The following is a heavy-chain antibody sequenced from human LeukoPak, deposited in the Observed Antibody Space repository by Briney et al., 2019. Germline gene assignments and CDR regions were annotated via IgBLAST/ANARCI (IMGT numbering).Heavy chain of an antibody. CDR2: VKQGGSDK. CDR1: GFTFSNYC. J-gene: IGHJ4*02. D-gene: IGHD4-11*01. V-gene: IGHV3-7*05. CDR3: FAATTTGDDY. Sequence: GGSLRLSCAASGFTFSNYCMNWVRQAPGKGLEWVANVKQGGSDKYYVDSVKGRFTISRDNAKSSLYLQMNSLRAEDTAIYYCFAATTTGDDYWGQGALVTVSS.